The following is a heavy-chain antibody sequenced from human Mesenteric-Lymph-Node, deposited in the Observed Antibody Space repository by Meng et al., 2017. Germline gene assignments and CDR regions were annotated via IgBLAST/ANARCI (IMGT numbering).Heavy chain of an antibody. CDR1: GFTFNIAW. CDR2: INHSGST. V-gene: IGHV4-34*01. Sequence: GSLRLSCAASGFTFNIAWMSWVRQPPGKGLEWIGEINHSGSTNYNPSLKSRVTISVDTSKNQFSLKLSSVTAADTAVYFCARSGYSYDQFFDYWGQGTLVTVSS. J-gene: IGHJ4*02. D-gene: IGHD5-12*01. CDR3: ARSGYSYDQFFDY.